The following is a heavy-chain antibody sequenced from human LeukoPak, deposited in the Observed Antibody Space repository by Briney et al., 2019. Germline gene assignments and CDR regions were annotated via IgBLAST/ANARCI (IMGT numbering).Heavy chain of an antibody. CDR1: GGSISSYY. V-gene: IGHV4-59*01. Sequence: SETLSLTCTVSGGSISSYYLSWIRQPPGKGLEWIGYIYYSGSTNYNPSLKSRVTISVDTSKNQFSLKLSSVTAADTAVYYCARGRTDIVVVVAATDLAFDIWGQGTMVTVSS. J-gene: IGHJ3*02. CDR2: IYYSGST. D-gene: IGHD2-15*01. CDR3: ARGRTDIVVVVAATDLAFDI.